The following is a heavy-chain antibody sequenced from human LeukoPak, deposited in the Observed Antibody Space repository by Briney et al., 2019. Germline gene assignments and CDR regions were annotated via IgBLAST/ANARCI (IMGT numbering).Heavy chain of an antibody. Sequence: SETLSLTCNVSGGSISNYYWTWIRQPPGKGLEWIGYIYYSGSTNYNPSLKSRVTISVDTSKNQFSLKLSSVTAADTAVYYCARNYASGNYFDFYYYNMDVWGQGTTVTVSS. J-gene: IGHJ6*02. V-gene: IGHV4-59*01. CDR2: IYYSGST. CDR1: GGSISNYY. D-gene: IGHD3-10*01. CDR3: ARNYASGNYFDFYYYNMDV.